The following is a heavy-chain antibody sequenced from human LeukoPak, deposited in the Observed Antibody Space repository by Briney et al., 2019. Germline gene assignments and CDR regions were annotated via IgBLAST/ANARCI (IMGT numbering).Heavy chain of an antibody. CDR3: ARPDSSGSFDY. CDR1: GGSISSGSYY. D-gene: IGHD6-19*01. J-gene: IGHJ4*02. Sequence: PSETLSLTCTVSGGSISSGSYYWSWIRQPAGKGLEWIGRIYTSGSTNYNPSLKSRVTISVDTSKNQFSLKLSSVTAADTAVYYCARPDSSGSFDYWGQGTLVTASS. CDR2: IYTSGST. V-gene: IGHV4-61*02.